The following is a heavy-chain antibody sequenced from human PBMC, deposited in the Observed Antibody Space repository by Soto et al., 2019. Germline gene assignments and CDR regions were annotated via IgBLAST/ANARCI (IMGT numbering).Heavy chain of an antibody. CDR1: GFTFSNAW. CDR2: IKSKTDGGTT. J-gene: IGHJ4*02. V-gene: IGHV3-15*01. CDR3: TTADITSQNTEWGNDY. D-gene: IGHD3-16*01. Sequence: GGSLRLSCAASGFTFSNAWMSWVRQAPGKGLEWVGRIKSKTDGGTTDYAAPVKGRFTISRDDSKNTLYLQKNSLKTEDTAVYYCTTADITSQNTEWGNDYWGQGTLVTVSS.